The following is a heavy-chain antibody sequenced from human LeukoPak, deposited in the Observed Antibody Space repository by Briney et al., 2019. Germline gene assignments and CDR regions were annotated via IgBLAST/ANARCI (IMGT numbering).Heavy chain of an antibody. CDR1: GFTVSSNY. D-gene: IGHD3-22*01. J-gene: IGHJ5*02. V-gene: IGHV3-21*04. Sequence: GGSLRLSCAASGFTVSSNYINWVRQAPGRALEWVSSITSSGTYIFYADSVKGRFTISRDNAKNSLYLQMNSLRVEDTAFYYCARDDLLHRNWFDPWGQGTLVTVSS. CDR2: ITSSGTYI. CDR3: ARDDLLHRNWFDP.